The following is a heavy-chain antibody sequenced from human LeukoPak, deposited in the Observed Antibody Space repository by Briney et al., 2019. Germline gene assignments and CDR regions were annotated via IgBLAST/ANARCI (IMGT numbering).Heavy chain of an antibody. D-gene: IGHD2-21*02. CDR1: GFTFSGYW. Sequence: PGGSLRLSCEVSGFTFSGYWMSWVRQAPGKGLEWVANIQRDGSDQYYVDSVKGRFTISRDNSKNTLYLQMNSLRAEDTAVYYCAKFDYCGGDCYPYYYYGMDVWGQGTTVTVSS. CDR3: AKFDYCGGDCYPYYYYGMDV. V-gene: IGHV3-7*03. CDR2: IQRDGSDQ. J-gene: IGHJ6*02.